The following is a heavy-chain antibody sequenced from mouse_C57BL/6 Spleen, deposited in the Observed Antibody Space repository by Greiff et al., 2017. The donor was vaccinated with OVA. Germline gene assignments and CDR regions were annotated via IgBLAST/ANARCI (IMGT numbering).Heavy chain of an antibody. CDR3: AREGVVATPFAMDY. Sequence: EVKLMESGPELVKPGASVKIPCKASGYTFTDYNMDWVKQSHGKSLEWIGDINPNNGGTIYNQKFKGKATLTVDKSSSTAYMELRSLTSEDTAVYYCAREGVVATPFAMDYWGQGTSVTVSS. CDR2: INPNNGGT. CDR1: GYTFTDYN. J-gene: IGHJ4*01. D-gene: IGHD1-1*01. V-gene: IGHV1-18*01.